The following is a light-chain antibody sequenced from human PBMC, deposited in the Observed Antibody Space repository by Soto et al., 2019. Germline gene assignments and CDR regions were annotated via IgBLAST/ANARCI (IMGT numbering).Light chain of an antibody. CDR3: KQSSVYTLT. CDR1: QGINNW. CDR2: AVS. Sequence: DIQMTQSPSSVSASVGDRVTITCRASQGINNWLAWYQQKPGKAPELLIYAVSYLQSGVPSRFSGSGSGTDFTLTISSLQPEEFATYFCKQSSVYTLTVGGGTTVDIX. J-gene: IGKJ4*01. V-gene: IGKV1-12*01.